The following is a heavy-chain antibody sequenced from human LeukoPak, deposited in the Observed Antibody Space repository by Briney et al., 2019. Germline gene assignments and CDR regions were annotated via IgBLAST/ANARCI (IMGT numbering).Heavy chain of an antibody. Sequence: PSETLSLTCTVSGGSISSSSYYWGWIRQPPGKGLEWIGSIYYSGSTYYNPSLKSRVTISVDTSKNQFSLKLSSVTAADTAVYYCASREGRYLSRTTQVDYWGQGTLVTVSS. CDR3: ASREGRYLSRTTQVDY. J-gene: IGHJ4*02. CDR1: GGSISSSSYY. CDR2: IYYSGST. D-gene: IGHD1-7*01. V-gene: IGHV4-39*01.